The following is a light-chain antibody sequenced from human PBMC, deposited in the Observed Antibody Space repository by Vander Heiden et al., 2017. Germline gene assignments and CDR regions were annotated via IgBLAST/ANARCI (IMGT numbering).Light chain of an antibody. J-gene: IGKJ1*01. CDR2: WAS. CDR1: QSLLYSANDKNF. CDR3: QQYYDTPQT. Sequence: DIVMTQSPDSLAVSLGAGATIHCTSSQSLLYSANDKNFLAWYQQKPGQSPKLLIYWASTRESGVPDRFSGTGSETDFTLTISSLQAEDVAVYYCQQYYDTPQTFGQGTKVEIK. V-gene: IGKV4-1*01.